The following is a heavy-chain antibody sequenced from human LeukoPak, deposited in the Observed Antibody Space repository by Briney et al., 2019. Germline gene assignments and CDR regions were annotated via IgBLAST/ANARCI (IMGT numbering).Heavy chain of an antibody. CDR1: GSTFTSYG. CDR2: ISAYNGNT. CDR3: ARVEGGYYYDSSGYYFDY. V-gene: IGHV1-18*01. J-gene: IGHJ4*02. Sequence: GASVKVSCKASGSTFTSYGISWVRHAPGQGLEWMGWISAYNGNTNYAQKLQGRVTMTTDTSTSTAYMELRSLRSDDTAVYYCARVEGGYYYDSSGYYFDYWGQGTLVTVSS. D-gene: IGHD3-22*01.